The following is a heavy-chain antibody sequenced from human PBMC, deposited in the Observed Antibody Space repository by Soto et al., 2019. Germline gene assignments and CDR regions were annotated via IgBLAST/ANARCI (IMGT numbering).Heavy chain of an antibody. D-gene: IGHD2-15*01. J-gene: IGHJ4*02. CDR3: AREGYCSGGSCFGSSGYFDY. Sequence: QVQLVESGGGVVQPGRSLRLSCAASGFTFSSYGMHWVRQAPGKGLEWVAVIWYDGSNKYYADSVKGRFTISRDNSKNTLYLQMNSLRAEDTAVYYCAREGYCSGGSCFGSSGYFDYWGQGALVTVSS. V-gene: IGHV3-33*01. CDR2: IWYDGSNK. CDR1: GFTFSSYG.